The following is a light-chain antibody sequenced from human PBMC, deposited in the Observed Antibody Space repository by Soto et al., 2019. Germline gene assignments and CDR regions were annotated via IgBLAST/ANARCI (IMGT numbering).Light chain of an antibody. J-gene: IGKJ1*01. CDR3: QQYGSSRT. CDR1: QSVSSIY. CDR2: GAS. V-gene: IGKV3-20*01. Sequence: EIVLTQSPGTLSLSPGERATLSCRASQSVSSIYLAWYQQKPGKAPRLLIYGASSRATGIPDRFSGSGSGTDFTLTISRMETENCAVYNCQQYGSSRTFGQGTKVEIK.